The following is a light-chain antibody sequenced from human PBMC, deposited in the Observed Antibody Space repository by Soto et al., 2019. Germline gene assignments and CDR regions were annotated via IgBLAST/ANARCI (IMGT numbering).Light chain of an antibody. CDR3: QQYNNWPQLT. CDR2: GAS. J-gene: IGKJ4*01. V-gene: IGKV3-15*01. CDR1: QSVGSN. Sequence: KVMTQSPATLSVSPGERATLSCRASQSVGSNLAWYQQKPGQAPRLLIYGASTRATGIPARFSGSGSGTEFTLTISSLQSEDFAVYYCQQYNNWPQLTFGGGTKVDIK.